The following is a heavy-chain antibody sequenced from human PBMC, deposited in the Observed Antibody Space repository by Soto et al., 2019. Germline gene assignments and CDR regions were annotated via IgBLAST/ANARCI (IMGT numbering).Heavy chain of an antibody. CDR1: GYTFTSDD. V-gene: IGHV1-8*01. J-gene: IGHJ6*02. Sequence: ASVKVSCKASGYTFTSDDINWVRQATGQGLEWMGWMNPNSGNTGYAQKFQGRVTMTRNTSISTAYMELSSLRSEDTAVYYCARGRGLGGSYGLDYYYGMDVWGQGTTVTDSS. CDR3: ARGRGLGGSYGLDYYYGMDV. CDR2: MNPNSGNT. D-gene: IGHD1-26*01.